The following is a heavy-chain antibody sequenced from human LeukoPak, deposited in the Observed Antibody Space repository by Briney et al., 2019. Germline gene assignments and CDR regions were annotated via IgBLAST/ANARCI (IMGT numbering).Heavy chain of an antibody. Sequence: GGSLRLSCAASGFTVRSNYMSWVRQAPGKGLEWVSVIYSGGSTYYADSVKGRFTISRDNSKNTLYLQMNSLRAEDTAVYYYARGARYCSSTSCYSDDAFDIWGQGTMVTVSS. CDR2: IYSGGST. J-gene: IGHJ3*02. D-gene: IGHD2-2*01. CDR3: ARGARYCSSTSCYSDDAFDI. CDR1: GFTVRSNY. V-gene: IGHV3-66*02.